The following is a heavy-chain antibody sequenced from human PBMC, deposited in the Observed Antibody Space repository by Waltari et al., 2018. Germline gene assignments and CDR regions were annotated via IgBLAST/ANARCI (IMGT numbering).Heavy chain of an antibody. CDR3: ASGFLEWFSYYMDV. CDR1: GFTFSSYA. V-gene: IGHV3-30*01. Sequence: QVQLVESGGGVVQPGRSLRLSCEAAGFTFSSYAMHWVRQAPGKGLEWVAVISYDGSNKYYADSVKGRFTISRDNSKNTLYLQMNSLRAEDTAVYYCASGFLEWFSYYMDVWGKGTTVTVSS. D-gene: IGHD3-3*01. CDR2: ISYDGSNK. J-gene: IGHJ6*03.